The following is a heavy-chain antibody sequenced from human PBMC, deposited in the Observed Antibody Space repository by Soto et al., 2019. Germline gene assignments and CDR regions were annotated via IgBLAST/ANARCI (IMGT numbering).Heavy chain of an antibody. D-gene: IGHD2-2*01. CDR2: IAIAGAT. CDR1: GFTLSDSD. CDR3: TRGAAGGQQWRDLQY. Sequence: EVQLVESGGGLVQPGGSLRLSCVASGFTLSDSDMHWVRQPTGKRLEWVSAIAIAGATFYADSVKGRFTISRDDAKNSLYLQVNSLTVGDTAEYYCTRGAAGGQQWRDLQYWGQGTLLTVSS. V-gene: IGHV3-13*01. J-gene: IGHJ4*02.